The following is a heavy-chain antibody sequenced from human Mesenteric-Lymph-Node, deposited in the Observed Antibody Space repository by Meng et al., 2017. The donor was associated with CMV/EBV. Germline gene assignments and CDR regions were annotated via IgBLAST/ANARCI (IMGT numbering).Heavy chain of an antibody. J-gene: IGHJ6*02. CDR1: GFPFKNYG. CDR2: IRYDGSNK. D-gene: IGHD6-6*01. CDR3: AKVVLGRTPRAARIFYGMDV. V-gene: IGHV3-30*02. Sequence: GESLKISCAASGFPFKNYGLLWVRQAPGKGLEWVAFIRYDGSNKYYADSVKGRFTISRDNSKNTLYLQMNSLRAEDTAVYYCAKVVLGRTPRAARIFYGMDVWGQGTTVTVSS.